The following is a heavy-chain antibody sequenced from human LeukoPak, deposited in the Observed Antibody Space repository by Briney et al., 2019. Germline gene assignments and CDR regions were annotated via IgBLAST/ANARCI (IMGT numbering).Heavy chain of an antibody. D-gene: IGHD6-19*01. Sequence: SETLSLTCAVYGGSFSGYYWSWIRQPPGKGLEWIGEINHSGSTNYNPSLKSRVTISVDTSKNQFPLKLSSVTAADTAVYYCAGKKIAVAALDYWGQGTLVTVSS. CDR1: GGSFSGYY. CDR3: AGKKIAVAALDY. V-gene: IGHV4-34*01. J-gene: IGHJ4*02. CDR2: INHSGST.